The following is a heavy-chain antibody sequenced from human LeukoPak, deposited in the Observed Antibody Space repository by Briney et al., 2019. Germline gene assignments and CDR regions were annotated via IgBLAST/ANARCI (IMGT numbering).Heavy chain of an antibody. Sequence: GASVKVSCKASGYTFTSYDINWVRQATGQGLERMGWMNPNSGNTGYAQKFQGRVTMTRNTSISTANMELSSLRSADTAVYYCARGATGIAVAPWGQGPLVTVSS. V-gene: IGHV1-8*01. CDR1: GYTFTSYD. D-gene: IGHD6-19*01. J-gene: IGHJ5*02. CDR3: ARGATGIAVAP. CDR2: MNPNSGNT.